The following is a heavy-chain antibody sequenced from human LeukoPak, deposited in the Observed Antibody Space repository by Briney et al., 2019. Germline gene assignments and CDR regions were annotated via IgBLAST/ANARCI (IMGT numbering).Heavy chain of an antibody. V-gene: IGHV4-4*02. Sequence: PGGSLRLSCAASGFTFSNAWMSWVRQPPGKGLEWIGEIYHSGSTNYNPSLKSRVTISVDKSKNQFSLKLSSVTAADTAVYYCASGRAGAARRGGAFDIWGQGTMVTVSS. J-gene: IGHJ3*02. CDR3: ASGRAGAARRGGAFDI. CDR1: GFTFSNAW. CDR2: IYHSGST. D-gene: IGHD6-6*01.